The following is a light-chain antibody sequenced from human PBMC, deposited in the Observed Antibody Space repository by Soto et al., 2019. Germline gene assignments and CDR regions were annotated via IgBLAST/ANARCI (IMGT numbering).Light chain of an antibody. CDR1: QGMSSN. V-gene: IGKV1-9*01. Sequence: IQLTQSPSSLSAAVGDRVIITCRASQGMSSNLAWYQQKPGEAPKLLIYAASTLQSGVSSRFSGSGAGTDFTLTISSLQPEDFATYYCQQLHSYPRTFGQGTRLEIK. CDR2: AAS. CDR3: QQLHSYPRT. J-gene: IGKJ5*01.